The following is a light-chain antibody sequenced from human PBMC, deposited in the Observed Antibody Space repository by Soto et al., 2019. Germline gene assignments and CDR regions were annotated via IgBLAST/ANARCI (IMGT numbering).Light chain of an antibody. CDR1: SSNIGGGYD. J-gene: IGLJ1*01. V-gene: IGLV1-40*01. CDR3: QSYDSSLSGLV. Sequence: QSVLTQPPSVSGAPGQRVTISCTGSSSNIGGGYDVHWYQQLPGTAPKLLIYGNSNRRSGVLDRFSGSKSGTSASLAITGLLVEDEDDYYCQSYDSSLSGLVFGTGTKLTVL. CDR2: GNS.